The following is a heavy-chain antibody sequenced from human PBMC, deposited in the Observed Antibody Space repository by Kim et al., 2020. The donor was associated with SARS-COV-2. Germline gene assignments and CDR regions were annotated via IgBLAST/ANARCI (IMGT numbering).Heavy chain of an antibody. Sequence: QKFQGRVTMTRDTSISTAYMELSRLRSDDTAVYYCAKNKEMATITFGMDVWGQGTTVTVSS. J-gene: IGHJ6*02. D-gene: IGHD5-12*01. CDR3: AKNKEMATITFGMDV. V-gene: IGHV1-2*02.